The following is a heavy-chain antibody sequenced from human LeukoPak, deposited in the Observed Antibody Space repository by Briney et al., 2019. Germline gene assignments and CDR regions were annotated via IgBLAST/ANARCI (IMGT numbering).Heavy chain of an antibody. CDR3: ARVSTPSAYDPFDF. V-gene: IGHV5-51*01. CDR1: GYQFSNYW. D-gene: IGHD5-12*01. J-gene: IGHJ4*02. CDR2: IYPGDFDT. Sequence: GESLEISCKGSGYQFSNYWIAWVRQMPGKGLEWMGIIYPGDFDTRYSPSFQGQVTISADKSISTAYLQWSSLKASDTAMYYCARVSTPSAYDPFDFWGQGTLVTVSS.